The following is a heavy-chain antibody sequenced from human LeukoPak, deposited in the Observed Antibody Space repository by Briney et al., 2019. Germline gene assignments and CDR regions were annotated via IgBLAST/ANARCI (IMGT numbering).Heavy chain of an antibody. CDR1: GFTVSSYA. V-gene: IGHV3-13*01. D-gene: IGHD1-26*01. CDR2: LGIAGDT. CDR3: ARQKQSHGNFDY. J-gene: IGHJ4*02. Sequence: GGSLGLSCAASGFTVSSYAMHWVRHPIGKGLEWVSALGIAGDTFYPGSVKGRFTISRENAKNSLYLQMNSLRAEDTAMYYCARQKQSHGNFDYWGQGTLVTVSS.